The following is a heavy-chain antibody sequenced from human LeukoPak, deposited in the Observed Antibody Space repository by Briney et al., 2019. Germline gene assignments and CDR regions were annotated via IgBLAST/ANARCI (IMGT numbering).Heavy chain of an antibody. Sequence: SETLSLTCAVYVGSFSGYHWNWIRQPPGKGPEWIGEVNESGGTNINPSLRSRVILSVDTSMNQFSLKLISVTAAGTAVYYCARGWRTVVTASFDYWGQGTLVTVSS. CDR2: VNESGGT. CDR3: ARGWRTVVTASFDY. V-gene: IGHV4-34*01. J-gene: IGHJ4*02. D-gene: IGHD2-21*02. CDR1: VGSFSGYH.